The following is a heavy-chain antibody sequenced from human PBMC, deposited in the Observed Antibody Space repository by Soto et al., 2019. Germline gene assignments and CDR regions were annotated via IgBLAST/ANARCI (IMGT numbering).Heavy chain of an antibody. CDR3: ARGRVDGGELDL. D-gene: IGHD1-26*01. Sequence: VQLVESGGGVVQPGRSLRLSCAASGFTFRTYGMYWVRQAPGKGLAWVAVIWYDASNKYYADSVKGRFTISRDNSENTLYLQMNSLRAEDTALYYCARGRVDGGELDLWGPGTLVTVSS. J-gene: IGHJ4*02. V-gene: IGHV3-33*01. CDR1: GFTFRTYG. CDR2: IWYDASNK.